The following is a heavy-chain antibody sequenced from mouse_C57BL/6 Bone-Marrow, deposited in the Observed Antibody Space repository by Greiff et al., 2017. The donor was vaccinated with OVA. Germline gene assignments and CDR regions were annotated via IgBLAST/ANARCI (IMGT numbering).Heavy chain of an antibody. CDR2: INPNNGGT. CDR1: GYTFTDYY. J-gene: IGHJ1*03. Sequence: VQLQQSGPELVKPGASVKISCKASGYTFTDYYMNWVKQSHGKSLEWIGDINPNNGGTSYNQKFKGKATLTVDKSSSTAYMELRSLTSEDSAVYYCARGYGSRWYFDVWGTGTTVTVSS. CDR3: ARGYGSRWYFDV. V-gene: IGHV1-26*01. D-gene: IGHD1-1*01.